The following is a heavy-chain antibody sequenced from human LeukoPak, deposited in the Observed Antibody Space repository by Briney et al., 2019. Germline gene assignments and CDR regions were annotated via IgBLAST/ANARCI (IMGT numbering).Heavy chain of an antibody. CDR2: ISYSGST. Sequence: SETLSLTCAVYGGSFSGYYWSWIRQPPGKRLEYIGYISYSGSTNYNPSLKSRVTISVDTSKNQFSLKLSSVTAADTAVYYCAREGYCSGGSCYLNWFDPWGQGTLVTVSS. V-gene: IGHV4-59*01. CDR1: GGSFSGYY. D-gene: IGHD2-15*01. CDR3: AREGYCSGGSCYLNWFDP. J-gene: IGHJ5*02.